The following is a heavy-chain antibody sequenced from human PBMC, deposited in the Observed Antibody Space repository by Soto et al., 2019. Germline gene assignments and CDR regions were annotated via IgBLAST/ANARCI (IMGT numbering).Heavy chain of an antibody. CDR1: GYTFTSYY. CDR3: ARAGYLGPFDY. Sequence: ASVKVSCKASGYTFTSYYMHWVRQAPGQGLEWMGIINPSGGSTSYAQKVQGRVTMTRDTSTSTVYMELSSLRSEDTAVYYCARAGYLGPFDYWGQGTLVTVSS. J-gene: IGHJ4*02. CDR2: INPSGGST. D-gene: IGHD5-18*01. V-gene: IGHV1-46*01.